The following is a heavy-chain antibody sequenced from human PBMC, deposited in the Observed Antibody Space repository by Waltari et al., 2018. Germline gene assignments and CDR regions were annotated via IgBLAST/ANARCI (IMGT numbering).Heavy chain of an antibody. Sequence: QVQLVESGGGGVPPGMSLSIPWPGSGVSLHSFGMHWVRQAPGKGLEWVALIWFGGGDTYYADSVRGRFTISRDNSKNTLYLDINSLRPDDTAIYYCAKDAFGNTYMDQWGQGTLVTVSS. D-gene: IGHD3-10*01. CDR2: IWFGGGDT. J-gene: IGHJ4*02. V-gene: IGHV3-33*06. CDR1: GVSLHSFG. CDR3: AKDAFGNTYMDQ.